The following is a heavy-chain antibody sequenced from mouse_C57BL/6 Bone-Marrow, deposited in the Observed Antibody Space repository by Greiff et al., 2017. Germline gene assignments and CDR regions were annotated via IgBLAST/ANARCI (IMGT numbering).Heavy chain of an antibody. CDR2: INPSSGYT. V-gene: IGHV1-7*01. CDR3: ASGDDVGSSYFDY. CDR1: GYTFTSYW. D-gene: IGHD1-3*01. Sequence: VQLQQSGAELAKPGASVKLSCKASGYTFTSYWMHWVKQRPGQGLEWIGYINPSSGYTKYNQKFKDKATLTADKYSSTAYMQLSSLTYEDSAVYYCASGDDVGSSYFDYWGQGTTLTVSS. J-gene: IGHJ2*01.